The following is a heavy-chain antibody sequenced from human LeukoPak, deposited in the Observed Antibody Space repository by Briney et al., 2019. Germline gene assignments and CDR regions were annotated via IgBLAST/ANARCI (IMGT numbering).Heavy chain of an antibody. Sequence: GGSLRLSCAASGLTFSNYGMSWVRQAPGKGLEWVSDISGSGGSTYYADSVKGRFTISRDNSKNTLYLQMNSLRAEDTAVYYCAKGAHYFDYWGQGTVVTVSS. CDR1: GLTFSNYG. CDR3: AKGAHYFDY. J-gene: IGHJ4*02. V-gene: IGHV3-23*01. CDR2: ISGSGGST.